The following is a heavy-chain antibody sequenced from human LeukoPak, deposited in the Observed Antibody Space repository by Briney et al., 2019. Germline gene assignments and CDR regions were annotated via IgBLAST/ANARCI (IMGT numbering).Heavy chain of an antibody. CDR2: MHYSGTT. D-gene: IGHD3-16*01. CDR1: GGSISGGSISGYH. V-gene: IGHV4-61*08. Sequence: PSETLSLTCTVSGGSISGGSISGYHWSWIRQPPGKGLELIAYMHYSGTTHYNPSLKSRVSISVDTSRKQISLELTSVTAADTAVYYCARVPYYDRYFLQWGQGTLVTVSS. J-gene: IGHJ1*01. CDR3: ARVPYYDRYFLQ.